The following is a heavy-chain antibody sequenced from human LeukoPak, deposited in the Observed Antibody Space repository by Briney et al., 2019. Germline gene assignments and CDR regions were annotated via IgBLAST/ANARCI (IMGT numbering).Heavy chain of an antibody. V-gene: IGHV1-18*01. Sequence: ASVKVSCKASGYTFTSYGISWVRQAPGQGLEWMGWISAYNGNTNYTQKLQGRVTMTTDTSTSTAYMELRSLRSDDTAVYYCARTRGEYDYVWGRGYWFDYWGQGTLVTVSS. CDR2: ISAYNGNT. CDR3: ARTRGEYDYVWGRGYWFDY. CDR1: GYTFTSYG. J-gene: IGHJ4*02. D-gene: IGHD3-16*01.